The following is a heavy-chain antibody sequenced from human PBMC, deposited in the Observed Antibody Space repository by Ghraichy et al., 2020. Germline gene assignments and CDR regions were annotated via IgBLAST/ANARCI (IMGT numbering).Heavy chain of an antibody. D-gene: IGHD3-22*01. J-gene: IGHJ6*04. CDR1: GGSFSSYC. CDR3: AGDKLDRAGSNGMDV. Sequence: SETLSLTCTVSGGSFSSYCWSWIRQSPGKGLEWIGYICDRGSTNYNPSLKSRVTISEDTSKDQFSLNLNSLTAADTAVYFCAGDKLDRAGSNGMDVWGKGTKVSVSS. V-gene: IGHV4-59*01. CDR2: ICDRGST.